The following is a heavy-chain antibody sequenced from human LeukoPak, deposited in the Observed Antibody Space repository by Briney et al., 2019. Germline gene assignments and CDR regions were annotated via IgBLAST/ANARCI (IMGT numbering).Heavy chain of an antibody. CDR1: GGSISPYY. V-gene: IGHV4-59*01. J-gene: IGHJ3*02. CDR2: IYYTGST. Sequence: PSETLSLTCTVSGGSISPYYWSWIRQPPGKGLEWIGYIYYTGSTYYNPSLKGRVTISVNTSKNQFSLKLSSVTAADTAVYYCARAYYYGSGTFDIWGQGTMVTVSS. CDR3: ARAYYYGSGTFDI. D-gene: IGHD3-10*01.